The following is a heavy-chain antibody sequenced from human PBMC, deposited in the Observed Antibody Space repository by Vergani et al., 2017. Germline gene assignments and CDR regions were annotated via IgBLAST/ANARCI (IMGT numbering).Heavy chain of an antibody. CDR1: GVSIRTTSYY. D-gene: IGHD5-24*01. CDR2: LLYSGTA. J-gene: IGHJ3*01. CDR3: ARPLREGRDGYVTGAFDL. V-gene: IGHV4-39*01. Sequence: QLQLQESGPGLVKPSETLSLTCSVSGVSIRTTSYYWGWIRQSPGKGLEWIGSLLYSGTAYYNPSLKSRVTVSADTPKNQFSLGLNSVTAADTAVYSCARPLREGRDGYVTGAFDLWGQGTVVIVSS.